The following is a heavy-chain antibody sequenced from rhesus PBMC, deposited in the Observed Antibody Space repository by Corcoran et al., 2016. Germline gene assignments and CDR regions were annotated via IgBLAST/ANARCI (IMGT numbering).Heavy chain of an antibody. CDR3: ARHLGSSYGWRCDV. Sequence: VQLQESGPAVVTPSDTLSLTCAVSGCSIRSRTWWDWFHTSPGKGLEWSGGIYGSAASTVYSPSINSRVTRSIDTSKNQFSLKLSSVTAADTAVYFGARHLGSSYGWRCDVWGAGVLVTVSS. CDR2: IYGSAAST. CDR1: GCSIRSRTW. J-gene: IGHJ5-1*01. D-gene: IGHD6-43*01. V-gene: IGHV4-93*02.